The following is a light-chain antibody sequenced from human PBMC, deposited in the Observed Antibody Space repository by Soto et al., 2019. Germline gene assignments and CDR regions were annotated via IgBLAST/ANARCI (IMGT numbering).Light chain of an antibody. CDR1: SSNIGARYD. J-gene: IGLJ3*02. V-gene: IGLV1-40*01. Sequence: QSVLTQPPSVSGSPGQRVTISCTGSSSNIGARYDVHWYQQLPGTAPKLLIFDDSIRPSGVPDRFSASTSGTSAFLAITGLQAEDEADHYCQSYDTSLRGSVFGGGTKLTVL. CDR2: DDS. CDR3: QSYDTSLRGSV.